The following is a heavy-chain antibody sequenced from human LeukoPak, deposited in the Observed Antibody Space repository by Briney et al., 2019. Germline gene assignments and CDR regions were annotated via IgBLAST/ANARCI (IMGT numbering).Heavy chain of an antibody. CDR2: IIPIFGTA. Sequence: SVKVSCKASGYTFTTYGISWVRQAPGQGLEWMGGIIPIFGTANYAQKFQGRVTITADESTSTDYMELSSLRSEDTAVYYCAREWPTVTPHSRTYYYYYMDVWGKGTTVTISS. CDR1: GYTFTTYG. CDR3: AREWPTVTPHSRTYYYYYMDV. V-gene: IGHV1-69*13. J-gene: IGHJ6*03. D-gene: IGHD4-17*01.